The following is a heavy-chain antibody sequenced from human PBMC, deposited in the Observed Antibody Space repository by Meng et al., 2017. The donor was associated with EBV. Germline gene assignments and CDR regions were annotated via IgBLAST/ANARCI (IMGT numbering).Heavy chain of an antibody. CDR2: ISSSGSTI. CDR3: ASHPAYSGSYDRGY. J-gene: IGHJ4*01. D-gene: IGHD1-26*01. CDR1: GFTFSDYS. Sequence: QVPRVESGGGLVKPGGSLRLSCAASGFTFSDYSMSWIRQAPGKGLEWVSYISSSGSTIYYADSVKGRFTISRDNAKNSLYLQMNSLRAEDTAVYYCASHPAYSGSYDRGYWGQGTLVTVSS. V-gene: IGHV3-11*01.